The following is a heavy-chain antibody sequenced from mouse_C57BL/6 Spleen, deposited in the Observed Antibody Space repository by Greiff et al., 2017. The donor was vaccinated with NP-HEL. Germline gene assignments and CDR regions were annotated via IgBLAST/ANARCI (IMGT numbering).Heavy chain of an antibody. CDR3: GSDYYYGSNYFDY. CDR2: IYPGDGDT. D-gene: IGHD1-1*01. V-gene: IGHV1-82*01. CDR1: GYAFSSSW. J-gene: IGHJ2*01. Sequence: QVQLQQSGPELVKPGASVKISCKASGYAFSSSWMNWVKQRPGKGLEWIGRIYPGDGDTNYNGKFKGKTTLTADKSSSTAYMQLSSLTSEDSAVYCCGSDYYYGSNYFDYWGQGTTLTVAS.